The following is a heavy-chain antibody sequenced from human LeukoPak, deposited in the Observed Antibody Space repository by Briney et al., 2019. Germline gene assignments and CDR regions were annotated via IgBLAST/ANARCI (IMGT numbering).Heavy chain of an antibody. CDR3: ARETGTTIGNYYYYYMDV. Sequence: PGGSLRLSCAASGFIFSSYGMHWVRQAPGKGLEWVSYISSSSSTIYYADSVKGRFTISRDNAKNSLYLQMNSLRAEDTAVYYCARETGTTIGNYYYYYMDVWGKGTTVTVSS. CDR2: ISSSSSTI. J-gene: IGHJ6*03. V-gene: IGHV3-48*01. D-gene: IGHD1-1*01. CDR1: GFIFSSYG.